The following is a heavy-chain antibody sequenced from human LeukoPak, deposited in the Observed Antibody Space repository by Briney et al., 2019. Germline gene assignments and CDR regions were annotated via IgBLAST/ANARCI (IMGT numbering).Heavy chain of an antibody. J-gene: IGHJ4*02. V-gene: IGHV1-8*01. CDR1: GYTFTSYD. CDR3: AGGYCSCGSCGFTY. D-gene: IGHD2-15*01. Sequence: ASLKVSCKASGYTFTSYDITWVRQTTGQRLECVGWMNPNSGNTDYEQKFQGRVTMTRNTSISTAYMELSSLRSEDTAVYYCAGGYCSCGSCGFTYWGQGTLVTVSS. CDR2: MNPNSGNT.